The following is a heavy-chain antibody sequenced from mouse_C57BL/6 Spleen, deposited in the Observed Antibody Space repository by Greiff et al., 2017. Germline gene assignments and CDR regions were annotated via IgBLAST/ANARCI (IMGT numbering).Heavy chain of an antibody. CDR3: ARDEGFAY. Sequence: VHLVESGPGLVQPSQSLSITCTVSGFSLTSYGVHWVRQSPGKGLEWLGVIWSGGSTDYNAAFISRLSIRKDNSKCQVFFKMNSLQADDTAIYYCARDEGFAYWGQGTLVTVSA. CDR2: IWSGGST. V-gene: IGHV2-2*01. J-gene: IGHJ3*01. CDR1: GFSLTSYG.